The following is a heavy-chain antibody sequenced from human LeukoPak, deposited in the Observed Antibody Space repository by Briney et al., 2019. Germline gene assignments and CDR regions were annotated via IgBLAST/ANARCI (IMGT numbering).Heavy chain of an antibody. V-gene: IGHV4-38-2*02. CDR2: IYHSGST. J-gene: IGHJ5*02. D-gene: IGHD3-16*02. CDR3: ARVYDYVWGSYRPQEVGFDP. CDR1: GYSISSGYY. Sequence: SETLSLTCTVSGYSISSGYYWGWIRQPPGKGLEWIGSIYHSGSTYYNPSLKSRVTISVDTSKNQFSLKLSSVTAADTAVYYCARVYDYVWGSYRPQEVGFDPWGQGTLVTVSS.